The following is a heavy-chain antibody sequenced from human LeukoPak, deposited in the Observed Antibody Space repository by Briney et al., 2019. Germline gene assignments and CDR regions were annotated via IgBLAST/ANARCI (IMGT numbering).Heavy chain of an antibody. J-gene: IGHJ3*02. V-gene: IGHV3-23*01. Sequence: GGTLRLSCVASGLTLRTYDMSWVRQAPGKGLEWVSSISGSDGTTYYADSVKGRFTISRDNSKNTVSLQMNSLRAEDTAIYYCAKGRYCSGGSCYDDAFDTWGQGTMVTVSS. CDR2: ISGSDGTT. CDR1: GLTLRTYD. CDR3: AKGRYCSGGSCYDDAFDT. D-gene: IGHD2-15*01.